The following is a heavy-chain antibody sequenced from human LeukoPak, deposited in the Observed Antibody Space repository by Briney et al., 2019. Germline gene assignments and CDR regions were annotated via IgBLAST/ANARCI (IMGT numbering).Heavy chain of an antibody. CDR3: ARAETTLLLNY. J-gene: IGHJ4*02. CDR1: GYSFTNYS. CDR2: ISAHNGNT. D-gene: IGHD4-11*01. Sequence: ASVKVSCKASGYSFTNYSIIWVRHTPGQGLQWMGWISAHNGNTNYAQKLQGRVTLTTDTSTSTVYMELRSLTSDDAAVYYCARAETTLLLNYWGQGTLVTVSS. V-gene: IGHV1-18*01.